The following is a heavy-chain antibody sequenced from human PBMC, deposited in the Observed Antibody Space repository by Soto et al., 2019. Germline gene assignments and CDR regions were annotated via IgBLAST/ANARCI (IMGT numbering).Heavy chain of an antibody. CDR1: GYTFTTYY. J-gene: IGHJ4*02. Sequence: ASVKVSCKASGYTFTTYYMHWVRQAPGQGLEWMGIISPDGGRTSYAQKFQGRVTMTRDTSASTAYMELSSLRSEDTAVYYCARGGYFDSSNYLAYWGLGTLVT. D-gene: IGHD3-22*01. V-gene: IGHV1-46*01. CDR2: ISPDGGRT. CDR3: ARGGYFDSSNYLAY.